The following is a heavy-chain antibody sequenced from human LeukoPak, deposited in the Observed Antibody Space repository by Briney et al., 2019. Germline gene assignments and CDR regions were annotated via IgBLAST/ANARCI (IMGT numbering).Heavy chain of an antibody. V-gene: IGHV3-23*01. CDR1: GFTFSSYA. CDR3: ASSGWYDYYYYYMDV. D-gene: IGHD6-19*01. J-gene: IGHJ6*03. Sequence: AGGSLRLSCAASGFTFSSYAMSWVRQAPGKGLEWVSAISGSGGSTYYADSVKGRFTISRDNSKNTLYLQMNSLRAEDTAVYYCASSGWYDYYYYYMDVWGKGTTVTVSS. CDR2: ISGSGGST.